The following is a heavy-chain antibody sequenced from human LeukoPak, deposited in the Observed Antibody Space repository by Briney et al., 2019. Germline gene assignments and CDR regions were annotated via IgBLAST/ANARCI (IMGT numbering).Heavy chain of an antibody. V-gene: IGHV6-1*01. J-gene: IGHJ6*04. D-gene: IGHD3-10*02. CDR2: TYYRSKWYN. CDR3: AELGITMIGGV. Sequence: PSQTLSLTCAFTGDSVSSNSAGWNWLRQSPLRGLEWLGRTYYRSKWYNDYAVSVKSRITINPDTSKNQFSLQLNSVTPEDTAVYYCAELGITMIGGVWGKGTTVTISS. CDR1: GDSVSSNSAG.